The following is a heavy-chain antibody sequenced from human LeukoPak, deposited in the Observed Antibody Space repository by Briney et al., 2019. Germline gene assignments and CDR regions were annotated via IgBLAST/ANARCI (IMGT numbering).Heavy chain of an antibody. J-gene: IGHJ5*02. CDR2: ITISGHTK. CDR1: GFDLSTYE. Sequence: GGSLRLSCAASGFDLSTYEMNWVRQAPGKGLEWIADITISGHTKNYADSVKGRFTIPRGNARTSLYLQMNSLRVEDTGVYYCARGDPHADLWGQGTLVTVSS. V-gene: IGHV3-48*03. CDR3: ARGDPHADL.